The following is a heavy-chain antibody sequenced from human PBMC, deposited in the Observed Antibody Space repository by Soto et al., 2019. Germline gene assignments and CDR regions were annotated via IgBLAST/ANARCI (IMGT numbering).Heavy chain of an antibody. Sequence: QVQLQESGPRLVKPSGTLSLTCTVSGDSVSSNSWWSWVRQPPGKGLEWIGEIHHSGSTNYNSSLTRRVSISIDKSQIQFSLNLYSVTDADAAVFYCARAPRGYGMDVWGQGTTVSVSS. CDR2: IHHSGST. J-gene: IGHJ6*02. CDR3: ARAPRGYGMDV. V-gene: IGHV4-4*02. CDR1: GDSVSSNSW.